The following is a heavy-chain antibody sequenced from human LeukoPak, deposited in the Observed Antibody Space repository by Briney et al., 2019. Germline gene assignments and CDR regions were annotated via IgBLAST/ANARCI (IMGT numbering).Heavy chain of an antibody. CDR2: IYYSGST. D-gene: IGHD2-15*01. CDR1: GGAISSYY. CDR3: AREEYCSGGSCFGY. V-gene: IGHV4-59*01. Sequence: SETLSLTCTVSGGAISSYYWSWIRQPPGKGLEWIGYIYYSGSTNYNPSLKSRVTISVDTSKNQFSLKLSSVTAADTAVYYCAREEYCSGGSCFGYWGQGTLVTVSS. J-gene: IGHJ4*02.